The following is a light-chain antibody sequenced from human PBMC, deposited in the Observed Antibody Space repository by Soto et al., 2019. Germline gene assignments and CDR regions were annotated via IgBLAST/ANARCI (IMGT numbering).Light chain of an antibody. CDR1: QTVSKY. J-gene: IGKJ4*01. Sequence: VLTQTPATLSLTAGERATLSCRASQTVSKYLAWYQQKPGQAPRLLIYDASNRATGIPARFSASGSGTDYTLTISSLEPEDFAVYYCQQRSTWPFLTFGGGTTVEI. V-gene: IGKV3-11*01. CDR2: DAS. CDR3: QQRSTWPFLT.